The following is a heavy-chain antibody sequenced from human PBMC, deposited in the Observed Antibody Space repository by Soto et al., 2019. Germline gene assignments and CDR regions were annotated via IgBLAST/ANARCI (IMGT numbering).Heavy chain of an antibody. CDR2: ISGSGGST. CDR3: ATDRQNENWFDP. V-gene: IGHV3-23*01. CDR1: GFTFSTYA. Sequence: GGSLRLSCAASGFTFSTYAMSWVRQAPGKGLEWVSTISGSGGSTYYADSVKGRFTISRDISKNTLYLQMNSLRAEDTAVYYCATDRQNENWFDPCGQGTLVTVSS. J-gene: IGHJ5*02.